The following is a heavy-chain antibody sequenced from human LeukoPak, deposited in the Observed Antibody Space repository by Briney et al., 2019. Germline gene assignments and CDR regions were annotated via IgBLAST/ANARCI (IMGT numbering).Heavy chain of an antibody. V-gene: IGHV4-31*03. D-gene: IGHD5-12*01. CDR1: GGSISSGGYY. CDR3: ARGGGLRESDY. Sequence: SETLSLTCTVSGGSISSGGYYWSWIRQHPGKGLEWIGYIYYSGSTYYNPSLKSRVTISVDTSKNQFSLKLSSVTAADTAVHYCARGGGLRESDYWGQGTLVTVSS. CDR2: IYYSGST. J-gene: IGHJ4*02.